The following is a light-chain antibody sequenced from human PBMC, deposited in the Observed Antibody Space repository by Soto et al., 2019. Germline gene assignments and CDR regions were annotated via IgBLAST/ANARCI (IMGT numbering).Light chain of an antibody. J-gene: IGKJ2*01. CDR3: QQYYSYPYT. CDR2: AAS. Sequence: AIRMTQSPSSFSASTGDRVTITCRASQGISSYLAWYQQKPGKAPKLLIYAASTLQSGVPSRFSGSGSGTDFPLTISCLQSEDFAPYYCQQYYSYPYTFGQGTKREIK. CDR1: QGISSY. V-gene: IGKV1-8*01.